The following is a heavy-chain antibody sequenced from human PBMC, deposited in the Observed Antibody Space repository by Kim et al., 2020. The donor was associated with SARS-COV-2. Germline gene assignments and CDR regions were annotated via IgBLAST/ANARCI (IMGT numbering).Heavy chain of an antibody. CDR2: IYPDDFDA. Sequence: GESLKISCKASGYSFNTFWIAWVRQMPGEGLEWMGIIYPDDFDATYSPSFQGRFTISVDKSINTAYVEWTSLEASDTAIYYCARRGKYSGSPSFGPHNGFDIWGQGTMVTVSS. CDR1: GYSFNTFW. CDR3: ARRGKYSGSPSFGPHNGFDI. D-gene: IGHD5-12*01. V-gene: IGHV5-51*01. J-gene: IGHJ3*02.